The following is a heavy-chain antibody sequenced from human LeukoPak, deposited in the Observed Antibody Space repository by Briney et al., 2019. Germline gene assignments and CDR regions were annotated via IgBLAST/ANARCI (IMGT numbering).Heavy chain of an antibody. CDR3: ARDPSRQNYYYYMDV. CDR1: GYTFTSYA. CDR2: INTNTGNP. Sequence: ASVKVSCKASGYTFTSYAMNWVRQAPGQGLEWMGWINTNTGNPTYAQGFTGRFVFSLDTSVSTAYLQISSLKAEDTAVYYCARDPSRQNYYYYMDVWGKGTTVTVSS. J-gene: IGHJ6*03. V-gene: IGHV7-4-1*02.